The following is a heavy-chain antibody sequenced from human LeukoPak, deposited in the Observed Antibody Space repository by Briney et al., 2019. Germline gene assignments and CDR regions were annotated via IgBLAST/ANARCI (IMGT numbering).Heavy chain of an antibody. Sequence: ASVKLSCNASGYTFTGYYNHWVRQAPGPGQGRMGGLNHDTGSTNYAQKFQARVIMTRDTSINTAYMELRRLRYDDTAMYFCARESFSGSGGLNWFAPWGQGTLVSVSA. V-gene: IGHV1-2*02. CDR3: ARESFSGSGGLNWFAP. CDR1: GYTFTGYY. J-gene: IGHJ5*02. D-gene: IGHD3-10*01. CDR2: LNHDTGST.